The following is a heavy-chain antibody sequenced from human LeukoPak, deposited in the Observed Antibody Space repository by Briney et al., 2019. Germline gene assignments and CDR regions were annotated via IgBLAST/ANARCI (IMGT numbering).Heavy chain of an antibody. Sequence: SQTLSLTCTVSGGSISSGGYYWSWIRQRPGKGLEWIGYIYYSGSTYYNPSLKSRVTISVDTSKNQFSLKLSSVTAADTAVYYCARVAWSLATGAFHLDYWGQGTLVTVSS. J-gene: IGHJ4*02. CDR1: GGSISSGGYY. CDR2: IYYSGST. D-gene: IGHD3-3*01. V-gene: IGHV4-31*03. CDR3: ARVAWSLATGAFHLDY.